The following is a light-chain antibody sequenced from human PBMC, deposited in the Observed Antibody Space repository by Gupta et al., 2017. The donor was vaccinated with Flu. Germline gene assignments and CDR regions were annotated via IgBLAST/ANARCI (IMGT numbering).Light chain of an antibody. Sequence: EIVLTQSPATLSLSPGERATLSCRASQSVSSYLAWYQQQPGQAPRLLIYDASNRATGIPARFSGSGSGTDFTRTISSLEPEDFAVYYCQQRSNWPWTFGQGTKVEIK. J-gene: IGKJ1*01. CDR3: QQRSNWPWT. CDR2: DAS. CDR1: QSVSSY. V-gene: IGKV3-11*01.